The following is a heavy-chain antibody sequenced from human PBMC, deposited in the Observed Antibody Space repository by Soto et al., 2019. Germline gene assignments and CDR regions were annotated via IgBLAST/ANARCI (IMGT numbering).Heavy chain of an antibody. CDR3: AYADIGVVPAASRAFDI. CDR2: IIPIFVTA. V-gene: IGHV1-69*01. J-gene: IGHJ3*02. Sequence: QVQLVQSGAEVKKPGSSVKVSCKASGCTFSSYAISWVRQAPGQGLEWMGGIIPIFVTANYAQKVQGRVTITADESTITAYKELSRLRSEDTAVYYCAYADIGVVPAASRAFDIWGQGTMVTVSS. D-gene: IGHD2-2*01. CDR1: GCTFSSYA.